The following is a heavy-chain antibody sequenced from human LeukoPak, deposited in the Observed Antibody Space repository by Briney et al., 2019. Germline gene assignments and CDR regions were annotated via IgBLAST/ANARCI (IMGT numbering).Heavy chain of an antibody. D-gene: IGHD1-26*01. CDR2: INPSGGST. Sequence: ASVEFSCKASGYTFINYYMHWVRQAPGQGLEWMGIINPSGGSTRYAQKFQGRVTMTRDTSTSTVYMELSSLRSEDTAVYYCARSYSGSYYAESGVDYWGQGTLVTVSS. V-gene: IGHV1-46*01. CDR1: GYTFINYY. CDR3: ARSYSGSYYAESGVDY. J-gene: IGHJ4*02.